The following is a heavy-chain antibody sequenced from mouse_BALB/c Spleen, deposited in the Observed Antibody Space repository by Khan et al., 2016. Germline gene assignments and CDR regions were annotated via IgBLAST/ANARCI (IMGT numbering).Heavy chain of an antibody. V-gene: IGHV1-9*01. CDR3: ARGAD. CDR1: GYIFTNYW. Sequence: QVQLQQSGAELMKPGASVKISCKTTGYIFTNYWIEWIKERPGHGLEWIGEILPGSGSVNCHEKFRGTATFTAETSYNTAYMQLSSLTSEDSAGYYCARGADWGPGTLVTVSA. CDR2: ILPGSGSV. J-gene: IGHJ3*01.